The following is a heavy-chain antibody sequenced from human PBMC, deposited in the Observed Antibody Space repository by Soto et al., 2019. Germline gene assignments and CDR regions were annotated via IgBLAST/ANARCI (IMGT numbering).Heavy chain of an antibody. Sequence: QVQLVESGGGVVQPGRSLRLSCAASGFTFSSYAMHWVRQAPGKGLEWVAVISYDGSNKYYADSVKGRFTISRDNSKNTLYLQMNSLRAEDTAVYYCARAQSPLYRSYFDYWGQGTLVTVSS. CDR3: ARAQSPLYRSYFDY. CDR1: GFTFSSYA. V-gene: IGHV3-30-3*01. CDR2: ISYDGSNK. J-gene: IGHJ4*02.